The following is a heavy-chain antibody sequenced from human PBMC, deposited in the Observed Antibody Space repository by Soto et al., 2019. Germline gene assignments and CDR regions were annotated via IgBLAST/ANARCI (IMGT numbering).Heavy chain of an antibody. Sequence: SVKVSCKASGGTFSSYAISWVRQAPGQGLEWMGGIIPIFGTANYAQKFQGRVTITADESTSTAYMELSSLRSEDTAVYYCASVCRRAGYNLEFDYWGQXTLVTVSS. CDR3: ASVCRRAGYNLEFDY. D-gene: IGHD5-12*01. CDR2: IIPIFGTA. V-gene: IGHV1-69*13. J-gene: IGHJ4*02. CDR1: GGTFSSYA.